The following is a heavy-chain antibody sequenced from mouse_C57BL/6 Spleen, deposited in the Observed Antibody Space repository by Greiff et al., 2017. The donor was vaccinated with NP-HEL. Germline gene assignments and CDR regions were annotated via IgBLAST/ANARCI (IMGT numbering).Heavy chain of an antibody. J-gene: IGHJ4*01. V-gene: IGHV14-3*01. CDR1: GFNIKNTY. D-gene: IGHD1-1*01. Sequence: VQLKQSVAELVRPGASVKLSCTASGFNIKNTYMHWVKQRPEQGLEWIGRIDPANGNTKYAPKFQGKATITADTSSNTAYLQLSSLTSEDTAIYYCARWDYYGSSYDYAMDYWGQGTSVTVSS. CDR2: IDPANGNT. CDR3: ARWDYYGSSYDYAMDY.